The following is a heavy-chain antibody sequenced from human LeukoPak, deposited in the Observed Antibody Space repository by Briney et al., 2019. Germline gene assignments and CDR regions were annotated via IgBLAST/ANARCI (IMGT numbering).Heavy chain of an antibody. V-gene: IGHV3-30*02. D-gene: IGHD3-3*01. CDR2: IRCDGSNK. J-gene: IGHJ4*02. Sequence: GGSLRLSCAASGFTFSSYGMHWVRQAPGKGLEWVAFIRCDGSNKYYADSVKGRFTISRDNSKNTLYLQMNSLRAEDTAVYYCAKNYDFWSGYYHYFDYWGQGTLVTVSS. CDR1: GFTFSSYG. CDR3: AKNYDFWSGYYHYFDY.